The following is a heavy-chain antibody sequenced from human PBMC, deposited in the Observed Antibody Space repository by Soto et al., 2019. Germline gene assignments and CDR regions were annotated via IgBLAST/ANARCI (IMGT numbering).Heavy chain of an antibody. V-gene: IGHV3-30*18. Sequence: GESLKISCAASGFTFSSYGMHWVRQAPGKGLEWVAVISYDGSNKYYADSVKGRFTISRDNSKNTLYLQMNSLRAEDTAVYYCAKVYYYDSSGPLGGDYWGQGTLVTVSS. D-gene: IGHD3-22*01. CDR2: ISYDGSNK. CDR1: GFTFSSYG. CDR3: AKVYYYDSSGPLGGDY. J-gene: IGHJ4*02.